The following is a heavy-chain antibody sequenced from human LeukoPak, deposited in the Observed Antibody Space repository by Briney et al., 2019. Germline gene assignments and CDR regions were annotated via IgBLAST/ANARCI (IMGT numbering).Heavy chain of an antibody. CDR3: AREYRLDYYDSRPLDY. D-gene: IGHD3-22*01. V-gene: IGHV4-4*07. CDR1: GGSISSYY. CDR2: IYTSGST. J-gene: IGHJ4*02. Sequence: PSETLSLTCTVSGGSISSYYWSWLRQPAGKGLEWIGRIYTSGSTNYNPSLKSRVTMSVDTSKDQFSLKLSSVTAADTAVYYCAREYRLDYYDSRPLDYWGQGTLVTVSS.